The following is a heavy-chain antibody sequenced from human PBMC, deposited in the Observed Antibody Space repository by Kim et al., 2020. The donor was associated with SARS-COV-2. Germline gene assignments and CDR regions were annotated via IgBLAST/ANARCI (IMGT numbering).Heavy chain of an antibody. CDR2: ISSKTNNYAT. V-gene: IGHV3-73*01. J-gene: IGHJ6*02. CDR1: GFTFSGSV. Sequence: GGSLRLSCAASGFTFSGSVMHWVRQASGKGLVWVGRISSKTNNYATVFAESVKFRFTISRDDSNNMPYLQRNSPKIEDTAVYYCTREGDYYGMDVCGQGATVTVSS. CDR3: TREGDYYGMDV.